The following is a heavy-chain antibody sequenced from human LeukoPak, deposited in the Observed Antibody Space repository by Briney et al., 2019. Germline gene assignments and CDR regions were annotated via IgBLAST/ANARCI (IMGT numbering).Heavy chain of an antibody. V-gene: IGHV5-51*01. CDR1: GYSFTSYW. CDR3: ARHSSPYYYDSSGYYSGGDFDY. Sequence: GESLQISCKGSGYSFTSYWIGWVRQMPGKGLEWMGIIYPGDSDTRYSPSFQGQVTISADKSISTAYLQWSSLKASDTAMYYCARHSSPYYYDSSGYYSGGDFDYWGQGTLVTVSS. CDR2: IYPGDSDT. J-gene: IGHJ4*02. D-gene: IGHD3-22*01.